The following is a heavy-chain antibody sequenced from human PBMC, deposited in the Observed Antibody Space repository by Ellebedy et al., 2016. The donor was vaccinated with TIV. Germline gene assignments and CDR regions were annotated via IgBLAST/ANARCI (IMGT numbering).Heavy chain of an antibody. CDR2: INHSGST. CDR3: ARYRQLVSYGMDV. CDR1: GGSFSGYY. J-gene: IGHJ6*02. D-gene: IGHD6-13*01. V-gene: IGHV4-34*01. Sequence: SETLSLTXAVYGGSFSGYYWSWIRQPPGKGLEWIGEINHSGSTNYNPSLKSRVTISVDTSKNQFSLKLSSVTAADTAVYYCARYRQLVSYGMDVWGQGTTVTVSS.